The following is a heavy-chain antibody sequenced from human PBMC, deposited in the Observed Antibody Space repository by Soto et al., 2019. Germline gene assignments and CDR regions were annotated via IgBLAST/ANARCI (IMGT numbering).Heavy chain of an antibody. J-gene: IGHJ4*02. CDR3: AREGNGYEDY. Sequence: ASVKVSCKASGYTFIRYGISWVRQAPGQGFEWMGWISGKNDKRNHAQKFRGRITMTTDTSTNTAYLEVRSLGSDDTAIYYCAREGNGYEDYWGQGTLVTAPQ. CDR1: GYTFIRYG. V-gene: IGHV1-18*04. CDR2: ISGKNDKR. D-gene: IGHD5-18*01.